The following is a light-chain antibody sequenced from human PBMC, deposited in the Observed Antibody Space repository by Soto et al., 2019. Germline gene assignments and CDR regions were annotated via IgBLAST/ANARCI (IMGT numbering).Light chain of an antibody. CDR3: CSYAGETTLV. Sequence: QSLLTQPASVSGSPGQSITISCTGTSSDVGSYNLVSWYQQYPGKAPKLMIYEGSKRPSGVSNRFSGSKSGNTASLTISGLQAEDEADYYCCSYAGETTLVFGGGTKLTVL. V-gene: IGLV2-23*01. CDR1: SSDVGSYNL. CDR2: EGS. J-gene: IGLJ2*01.